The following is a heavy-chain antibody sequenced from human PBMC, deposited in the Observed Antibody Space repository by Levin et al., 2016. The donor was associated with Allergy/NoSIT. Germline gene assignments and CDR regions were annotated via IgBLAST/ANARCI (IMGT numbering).Heavy chain of an antibody. J-gene: IGHJ4*02. CDR3: AASTIFGVATYDY. Sequence: SETLSLTCFVSGVSITRYYWTWIRQPPGKGLEWVGYVYYSGSTNYNPSLKNPVTISIDTSKNQLSLELASVTAADTAVYYCAASTIFGVATYDYWGQGSLVTVSS. D-gene: IGHD3-3*01. CDR2: VYYSGST. CDR1: GVSITRYY. V-gene: IGHV4-59*08.